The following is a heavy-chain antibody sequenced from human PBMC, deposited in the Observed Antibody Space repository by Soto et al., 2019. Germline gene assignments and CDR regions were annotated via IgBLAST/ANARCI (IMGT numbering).Heavy chain of an antibody. D-gene: IGHD1-1*01. CDR3: TSDNNGIGDY. V-gene: IGHV1-3*04. CDR2: INTGTGNT. Sequence: QVQLVQSGAEVKKPGASVRVSCKASGYIFTSYPMHWVRQAPGHSLEWMGWINTGTGNTKYSQNFQGRVSTSRDTSAYTAYMELSSLRSEDTAVYYCTSDNNGIGDYWGQGTLVTVSS. CDR1: GYIFTSYP. J-gene: IGHJ4*02.